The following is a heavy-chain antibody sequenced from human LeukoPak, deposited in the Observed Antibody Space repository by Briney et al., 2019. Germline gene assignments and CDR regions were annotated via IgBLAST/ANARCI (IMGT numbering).Heavy chain of an antibody. CDR1: GYTFTGYY. D-gene: IGHD5-18*01. V-gene: IGHV1-2*02. CDR2: INPNSGGT. CDR3: ARESIQLWLTEVDPWFDP. Sequence: ASVKVSCKASGYTFTGYYMHWVRQAPGQGLEWMGWINPNSGGTNYAQKFQGRVTMTRDTSISTAYMELSRLRSDDTAVYYCARESIQLWLTEVDPWFDPWGQGTLSPSPQ. J-gene: IGHJ5*02.